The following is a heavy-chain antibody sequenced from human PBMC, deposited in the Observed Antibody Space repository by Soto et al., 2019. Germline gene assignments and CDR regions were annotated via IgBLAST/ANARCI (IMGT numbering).Heavy chain of an antibody. J-gene: IGHJ4*02. CDR3: AREMSGYEAKFDY. CDR2: INPSGGGT. D-gene: IGHD5-12*01. V-gene: IGHV1-46*03. Sequence: GAPVKVSCKASGYTFTSYYMHWVRQAPGQGLEWMGIINPSGGGTSYAQKFQGRVTMTRDTSTSTVYMELSSLRSEDTAVYYCAREMSGYEAKFDYWGQGTLVTVSS. CDR1: GYTFTSYY.